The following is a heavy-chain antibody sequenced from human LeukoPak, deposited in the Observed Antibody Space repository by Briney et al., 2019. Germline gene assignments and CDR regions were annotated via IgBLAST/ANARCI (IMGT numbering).Heavy chain of an antibody. J-gene: IGHJ3*02. CDR2: IYTGDGT. V-gene: IGHV3-53*01. CDR1: GFTVDSTY. CDR3: ARLSSWVFEI. Sequence: GGSLRLSCAASGFTVDSTYMNWVRQAPGKGLEWVSVIYTGDGTYYADSVKGRFTISRDNAKSLLYLQMNSLRVEDTAVYFCARLSSWVFEIWGQGTMVTVSS. D-gene: IGHD3-16*01.